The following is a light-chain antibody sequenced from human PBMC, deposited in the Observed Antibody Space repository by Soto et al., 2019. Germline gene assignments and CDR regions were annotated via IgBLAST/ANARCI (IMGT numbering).Light chain of an antibody. CDR3: TSFTSSSNWV. CDR2: EVS. V-gene: IGLV2-14*03. J-gene: IGLJ3*02. CDR1: ISDVGGYNY. Sequence: QSALTQPASLSGSPGQSITISCTGTISDVGGYNYVSWFQQHPGKAPKLKIYEVSNRPSGVSNRFSGSKSGYTASLTISELQAEDEADYYCTSFTSSSNWVFGGGTK.